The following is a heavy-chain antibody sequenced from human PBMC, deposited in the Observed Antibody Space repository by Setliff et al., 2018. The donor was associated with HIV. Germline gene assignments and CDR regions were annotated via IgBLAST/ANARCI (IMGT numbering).Heavy chain of an antibody. J-gene: IGHJ4*02. D-gene: IGHD1-26*01. CDR1: GFTFSSYE. CDR2: ISSSDNTI. Sequence: GGSLRLSCAASGFTFSSYEMNWVRQAPGKGLEWVSYISSSDNTIHYADSVRGRFTISRDNAKNSLYLQMNSLRVEDTAVYYCATDCAVVGGTGSLDSWGQGALVTVSS. CDR3: ATDCAVVGGTGSLDS. V-gene: IGHV3-48*03.